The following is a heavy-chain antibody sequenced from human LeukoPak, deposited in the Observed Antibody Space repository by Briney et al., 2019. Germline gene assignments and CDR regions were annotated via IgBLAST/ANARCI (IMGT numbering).Heavy chain of an antibody. CDR3: ARAAVSYSGYADPEEIDY. D-gene: IGHD5-12*01. CDR2: INPNSGGT. CDR1: GYTFTGYY. V-gene: IGHV1-2*02. J-gene: IGHJ4*02. Sequence: GASVKVSCKASGYTFTGYYMHWVRQAPGQGLEWMGWINPNSGGTNYAQKFQGRVTMTRDTSISTAYMELSRLRSDDTAVYYCARAAVSYSGYADPEEIDYWGQGTLVTVSS.